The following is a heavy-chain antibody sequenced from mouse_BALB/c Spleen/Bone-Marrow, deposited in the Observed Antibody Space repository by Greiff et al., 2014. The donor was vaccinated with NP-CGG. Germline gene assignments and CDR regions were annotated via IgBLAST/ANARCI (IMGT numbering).Heavy chain of an antibody. J-gene: IGHJ3*01. V-gene: IGHV1-69*02. CDR1: GCTFTSYW. CDR3: TTGTRFAY. CDR2: IYPPDSYT. D-gene: IGHD4-1*01. Sequence: QVQLQQPGAELVRPGASVKLSCKASGCTFTSYWINWVKQRPGQGLEWIGNIYPPDSYTNYNQKFKDKATLTVDKSSSTAYMQLSSPTSEDSAVYYCTTGTRFAYWGQGTLVTVSA.